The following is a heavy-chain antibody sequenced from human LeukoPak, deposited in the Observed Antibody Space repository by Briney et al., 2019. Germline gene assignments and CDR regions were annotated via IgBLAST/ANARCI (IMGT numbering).Heavy chain of an antibody. V-gene: IGHV3-21*04. CDR1: GFTFSTYS. CDR3: TRHSDGWDYYYMDV. J-gene: IGHJ6*03. CDR2: ISRNSRYI. D-gene: IGHD1-26*01. Sequence: GGSLRLSCAASGFTFSTYSMNWVRQAPGKGLEWVSSISRNSRYIYYADSMRGRFTISRDNAKNSLYLQMNSLKTEDTAVYYCTRHSDGWDYYYMDVWGKGTTVTVSS.